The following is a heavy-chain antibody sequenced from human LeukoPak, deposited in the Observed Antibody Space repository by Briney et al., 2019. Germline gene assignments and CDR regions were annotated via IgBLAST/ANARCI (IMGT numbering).Heavy chain of an antibody. CDR1: GNTFTRYE. CDR3: ARSPDSSSWNYFYP. D-gene: IGHD6-13*01. CDR2: INPNSGGT. Sequence: GASVKLSCKASGNTFTRYERHGGRQAPGQGPEWMGWINPNSGGTNYAQKFQGRVTMTRDTSISTAYMELSRLRSDDTAVYYCARSPDSSSWNYFYPWGQGTLVTVSS. V-gene: IGHV1-2*02. J-gene: IGHJ5*02.